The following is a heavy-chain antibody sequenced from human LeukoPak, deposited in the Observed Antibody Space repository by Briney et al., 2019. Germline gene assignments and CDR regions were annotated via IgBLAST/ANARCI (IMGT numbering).Heavy chain of an antibody. J-gene: IGHJ4*02. CDR2: IYYSGNT. CDR3: ARQTGSGLFILP. V-gene: IGHV4-39*01. D-gene: IGHD3/OR15-3a*01. Sequence: SETLSLTCTVSGVSISSSNSYWGWIRHPPGKGLEWIGCIYYSGNTYYNASLKSQVSISIDTSKNQFSLRLTSVTAADTAVYYCARQTGSGLFILPGGQGTLVTVSS. CDR1: GVSISSSNSY.